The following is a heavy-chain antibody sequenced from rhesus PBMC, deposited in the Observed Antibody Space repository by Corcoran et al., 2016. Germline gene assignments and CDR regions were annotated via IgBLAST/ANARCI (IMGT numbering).Heavy chain of an antibody. CDR3: ARADYGYYYTVDY. D-gene: IGHD3-9*01. CDR1: GFTFGSYA. Sequence: QVQLVQSGAEVKKPGASVKVSCKTSGFTFGSYAISWVRQAPGQGLEWMGVIIPLVVVTNYARKFPGRVTIPADTSTSTAYMELSSLRSEDTAVYYCARADYGYYYTVDYWGQGVLVTVSS. V-gene: IGHV1-198*02. CDR2: IIPLVVVT. J-gene: IGHJ4*01.